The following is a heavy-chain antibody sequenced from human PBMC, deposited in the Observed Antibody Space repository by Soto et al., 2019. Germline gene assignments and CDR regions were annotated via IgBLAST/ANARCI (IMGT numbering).Heavy chain of an antibody. CDR2: IYYSGST. D-gene: IGHD2-21*01. CDR3: ARLVAVGATGAFDI. J-gene: IGHJ3*02. CDR1: GGSISSRSYY. V-gene: IGHV4-39*01. Sequence: QLQLQESGPGLVKPSETLSLTCTVSGGSISSRSYYWGWIRQPPGKGLEWLGSIYYSGSTYYNPSLKSRVTISVDTSKNQFSLKLSSVTAADTAVYYCARLVAVGATGAFDIWGQGTMVTVSS.